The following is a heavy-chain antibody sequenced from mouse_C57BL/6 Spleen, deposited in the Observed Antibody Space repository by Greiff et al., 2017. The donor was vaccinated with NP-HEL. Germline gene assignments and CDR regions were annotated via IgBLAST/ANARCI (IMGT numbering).Heavy chain of an antibody. V-gene: IGHV1-69*01. D-gene: IGHD1-1*01. Sequence: QVQLQQPGAELVMPGASVKLSCKASGYTFTSYWMHWVKQRPGQGLEWIGEIDPSDSYTNYNQKFKGKSTLTVDKSSSTAYMQLSSLTSEDSAVYYCARSLLYYGSSYLYWYFDVWGTGTTVTVSS. CDR1: GYTFTSYW. CDR3: ARSLLYYGSSYLYWYFDV. J-gene: IGHJ1*03. CDR2: IDPSDSYT.